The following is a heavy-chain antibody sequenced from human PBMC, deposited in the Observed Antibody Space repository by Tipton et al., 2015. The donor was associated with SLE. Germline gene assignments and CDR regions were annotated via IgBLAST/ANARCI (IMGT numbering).Heavy chain of an antibody. CDR2: ISGSGDST. V-gene: IGHV3-23*01. J-gene: IGHJ2*01. CDR1: GFTFSSYA. D-gene: IGHD1-26*01. Sequence: SLRLSCAASGFTFSSYAMSWVRQAPGKGLEWVSAISGSGDSTYYTDSVKGRSTISRDNSKDTVYLQMNSLRAEDTAVYYCARARGVLGGSGWYFELWGRGTLVTVSS. CDR3: ARARGVLGGSGWYFEL.